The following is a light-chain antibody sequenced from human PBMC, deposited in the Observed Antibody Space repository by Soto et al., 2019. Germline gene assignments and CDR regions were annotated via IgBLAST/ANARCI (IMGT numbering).Light chain of an antibody. CDR3: SSYAGSNNPL. J-gene: IGLJ2*01. CDR1: SSDVGGYNY. Sequence: QSALTQPPSASGSPGQSVTISCTGTSSDVGGYNYVSWYQQHPGKAPKLMIYEVSKRPSGVPDRFSGSKSGNTASLTVPGLQAEDEADYYCSSYAGSNNPLFGGGTKLTVL. V-gene: IGLV2-8*01. CDR2: EVS.